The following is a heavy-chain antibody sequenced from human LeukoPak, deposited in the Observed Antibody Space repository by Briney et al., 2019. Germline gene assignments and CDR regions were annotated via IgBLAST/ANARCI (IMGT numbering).Heavy chain of an antibody. V-gene: IGHV3-7*01. D-gene: IGHD3-10*01. CDR1: GFIFSSYW. J-gene: IGHJ4*02. CDR2: IKSDGSEE. CDR3: ARGDLWLGH. Sequence: TGGSLGLSCATSGFIFSSYWMCWVRQAPGKGLEWVANIKSDGSEEYYGDSVKGRFTTSRDNAKNSLYLQMNSLRVEDTAVYYCARGDLWLGHWGQGSLVTVSS.